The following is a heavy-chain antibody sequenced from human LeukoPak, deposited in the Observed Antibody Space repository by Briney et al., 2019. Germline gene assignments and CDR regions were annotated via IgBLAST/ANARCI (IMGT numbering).Heavy chain of an antibody. J-gene: IGHJ4*02. CDR2: ISGSGGST. Sequence: GGSLRLSCAASGFTFSSYAMSWVRQAPGKGLEWVSAISGSGGSTYYADSVKGRFTISRDDSKNTLYLQMNSLRAEDTAVYYCAKDTSSSGRYLNWGQGTLVTVSS. D-gene: IGHD6-19*01. CDR1: GFTFSSYA. V-gene: IGHV3-23*01. CDR3: AKDTSSSGRYLN.